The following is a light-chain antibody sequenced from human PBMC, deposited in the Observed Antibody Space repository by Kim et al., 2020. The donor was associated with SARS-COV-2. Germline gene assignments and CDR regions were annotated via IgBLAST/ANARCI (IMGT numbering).Light chain of an antibody. Sequence: SIGIRVTITGRASQSVSDWLAWYQQKPGKAPKVLIYKAFNLEKGVPSRFSGSGFGTEFTLTINSLQPDDFATYYCQHFGASSPWTFGQGTKVDIK. J-gene: IGKJ1*01. V-gene: IGKV1-5*03. CDR3: QHFGASSPWT. CDR1: QSVSDW. CDR2: KAF.